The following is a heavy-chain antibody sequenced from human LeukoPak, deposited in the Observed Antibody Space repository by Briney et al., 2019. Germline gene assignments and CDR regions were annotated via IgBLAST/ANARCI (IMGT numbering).Heavy chain of an antibody. V-gene: IGHV1-69*06. D-gene: IGHD3-22*01. CDR1: GGTFSSYA. Sequence: AASVKVSCKASGGTFSSYAISWVRQAPGQGLEWMGGIIPIFGTANYAQKFQGRVTITADKSTSTAYMELSSLRSEDTAVYYCARLNYYDSSGYPSYFDYWGQGTLVTVSS. CDR3: ARLNYYDSSGYPSYFDY. J-gene: IGHJ4*02. CDR2: IIPIFGTA.